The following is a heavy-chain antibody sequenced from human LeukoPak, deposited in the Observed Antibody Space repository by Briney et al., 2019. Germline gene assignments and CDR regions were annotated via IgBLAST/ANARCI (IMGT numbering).Heavy chain of an antibody. Sequence: GRCMCLACAACGWTFSGYWLHWFRQTPGKGLVWISRTKNDGTMTTYADSVKGRFTVSRDNAKNTLYLQMNSLRVEDTAVYYCAKSDWFDPWGQGTLVIVSS. CDR3: AKSDWFDP. V-gene: IGHV3-74*03. CDR2: TKNDGTMT. CDR1: GWTFSGYW. J-gene: IGHJ5*02.